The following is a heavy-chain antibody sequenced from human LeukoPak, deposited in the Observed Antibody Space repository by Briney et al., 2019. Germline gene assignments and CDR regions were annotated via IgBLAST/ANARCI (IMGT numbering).Heavy chain of an antibody. CDR1: GGSFSGYY. CDR3: ARARKLRYFDWLNFDY. V-gene: IGHV4-34*01. D-gene: IGHD3-9*01. CDR2: INHSGST. J-gene: IGHJ4*02. Sequence: SETLSLTCAVYGGSFSGYYWSWIRQPPGKGLEWIGEINHSGSTNYNPSLKSRVTISVDTSKNQFSLKLSSVTAADTAVYYCARARKLRYFDWLNFDYRGQGTLVTVSS.